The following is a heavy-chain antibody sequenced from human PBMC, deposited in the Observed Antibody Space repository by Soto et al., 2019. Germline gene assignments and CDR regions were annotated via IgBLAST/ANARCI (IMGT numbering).Heavy chain of an antibody. D-gene: IGHD6-6*01. J-gene: IGHJ4*02. CDR3: ANVRPPRYSDY. Sequence: GGSLRLSCAASGFSFSSFAMTWVRQPPGKGLEWVSTIRGSGGSTYYADSVKGRLTISRDSSKNTLHLQMNSLRAEDTATYYCANVRPPRYSDYWVPGALLTVSS. V-gene: IGHV3-23*01. CDR2: IRGSGGST. CDR1: GFSFSSFA.